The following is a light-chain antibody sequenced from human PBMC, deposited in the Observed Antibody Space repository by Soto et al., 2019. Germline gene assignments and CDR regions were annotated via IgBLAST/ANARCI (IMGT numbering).Light chain of an antibody. V-gene: IGKV1-33*01. CDR2: DAS. Sequence: DIQMTQSPSSLSASVGYRVTITCQASQDIINYLNWYQQKPGKAPKLLIYDASNLETGVPSRFSGSGSGTDFTFTISSLQPEDIATYYCQQYDNLPLTFGGGTKVDIK. CDR1: QDIINY. CDR3: QQYDNLPLT. J-gene: IGKJ4*01.